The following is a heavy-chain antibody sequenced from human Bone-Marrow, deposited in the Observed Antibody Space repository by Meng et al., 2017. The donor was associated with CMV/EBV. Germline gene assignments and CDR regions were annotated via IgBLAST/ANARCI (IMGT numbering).Heavy chain of an antibody. CDR2: INHSGST. V-gene: IGHV4-34*01. Sequence: QVQLQQWCAGLLKPSETLSLTCAVYGGSFSGYYWSWIRQPPGKGLEWIWEINHSGSTNYNPSLKSRVTISVDTSKNQFSLKLSSVTAADTAVYYCARVEQLIFDYWGQGTLVTVSS. D-gene: IGHD6-6*01. CDR3: ARVEQLIFDY. CDR1: GGSFSGYY. J-gene: IGHJ4*02.